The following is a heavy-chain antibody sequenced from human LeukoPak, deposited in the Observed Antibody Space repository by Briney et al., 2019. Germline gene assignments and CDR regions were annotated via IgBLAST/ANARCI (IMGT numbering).Heavy chain of an antibody. D-gene: IGHD3-22*01. Sequence: ASVKVPCKASGYTFTTYYMHWVRQAPGQGLEWMGIINPSGGSTTYAQKFQGRVTMTRDTSTSPVYMELSSLRSEDTAVYYCASPSSYYYDSSDPRAFDIWGQGTMVTVSS. CDR1: GYTFTTYY. V-gene: IGHV1-46*03. J-gene: IGHJ3*02. CDR2: INPSGGST. CDR3: ASPSSYYYDSSDPRAFDI.